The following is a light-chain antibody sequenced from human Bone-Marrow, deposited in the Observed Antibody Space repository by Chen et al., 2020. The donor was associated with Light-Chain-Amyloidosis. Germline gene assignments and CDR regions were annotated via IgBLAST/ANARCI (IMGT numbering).Light chain of an antibody. V-gene: IGLV3-25*03. J-gene: IGLJ2*01. CDR2: RDT. CDR3: QSADSSGTYEVI. Sequence: SYELTQPPSVSVSPGQTARITCSGDDLPPTYAYWYQRKPGQAPVLVVHRDTERPSGISERFSGSSSGTTATLPISGVQAEDEADYHCQSADSSGTYEVIFGGGTKLTVL. CDR1: DLPPTY.